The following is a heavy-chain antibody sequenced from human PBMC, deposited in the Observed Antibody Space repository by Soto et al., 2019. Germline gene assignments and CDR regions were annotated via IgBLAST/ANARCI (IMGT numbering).Heavy chain of an antibody. V-gene: IGHV4-30-4*01. CDR2: IYYSGST. Sequence: PSETLSLTCTVSGGSISSGDYYWSWIRQPPGKGLAWIGYIYYSGSTYYNPSLKSRVTISVDTSKNQFSLKLSSVTAADTAVYYCARDRVATIFGVAHNHYGMDVWGQGTTVTVSS. J-gene: IGHJ6*02. CDR1: GGSISSGDYY. CDR3: ARDRVATIFGVAHNHYGMDV. D-gene: IGHD3-3*01.